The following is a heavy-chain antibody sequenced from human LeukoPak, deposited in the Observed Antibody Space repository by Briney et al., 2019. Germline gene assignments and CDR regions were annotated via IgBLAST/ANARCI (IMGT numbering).Heavy chain of an antibody. J-gene: IGHJ4*02. CDR3: ARDNRQKYYYDSSGYYYDY. CDR2: ISGYNGNT. CDR1: GYTFTSYS. V-gene: IGHV1-18*04. D-gene: IGHD3-22*01. Sequence: ASVKVSCETSGYTFTSYSISWVRQAPGQGPEWMGWISGYNGNTHSAQKFQGRVTMTTDTSTSTAYMELRSLRSDDTAVYYCARDNRQKYYYDSSGYYYDYWGQGTLVTVSS.